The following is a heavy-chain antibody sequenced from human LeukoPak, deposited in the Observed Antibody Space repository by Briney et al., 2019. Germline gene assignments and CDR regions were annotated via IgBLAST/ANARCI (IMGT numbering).Heavy chain of an antibody. J-gene: IGHJ4*02. CDR3: ARSGSYGTDY. Sequence: SETLSLTCTVSGGSISSGSYYWSWIRQPAGKGLEGIGRIYTSGSTNYNLSLKSRVTISVDTSKNQFSLKLSSVTAADTAVYYCARSGSYGTDYWGQGTLVTVSS. V-gene: IGHV4-61*02. CDR2: IYTSGST. D-gene: IGHD1-26*01. CDR1: GGSISSGSYY.